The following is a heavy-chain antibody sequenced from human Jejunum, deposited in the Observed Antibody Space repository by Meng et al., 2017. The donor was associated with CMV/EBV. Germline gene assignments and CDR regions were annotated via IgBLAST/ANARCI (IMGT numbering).Heavy chain of an antibody. CDR2: IDHGGGKL. J-gene: IGHJ4*02. D-gene: IGHD3-16*01. CDR3: VKEYPSTSSVYYGNVFFDA. V-gene: IGHV3-23*01. Sequence: SRGRRQATGKGREWVSAIDHGGGKLYYAYSVRGRFTISRDNSKNTLYLQMSSLRAEDTAVYYCVKEYPSTSSVYYGNVFFDAWGLGTLVTVSS.